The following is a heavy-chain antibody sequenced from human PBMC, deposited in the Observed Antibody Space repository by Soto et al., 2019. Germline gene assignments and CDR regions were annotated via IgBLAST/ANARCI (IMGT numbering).Heavy chain of an antibody. CDR1: GFTFSSYG. D-gene: IGHD6-13*01. V-gene: IGHV3-30*18. CDR3: AKPRDGSSWYVLGGPDY. J-gene: IGHJ4*02. Sequence: GGSLRLSCAASGFTFSSYGMHWVRQAPGKGLEWVAVISYDGSNKYYADSVKGRFTISRDDSKNTLYLQMNSLRAEDTAVYYCAKPRDGSSWYVLGGPDYWGQGTLVTVSS. CDR2: ISYDGSNK.